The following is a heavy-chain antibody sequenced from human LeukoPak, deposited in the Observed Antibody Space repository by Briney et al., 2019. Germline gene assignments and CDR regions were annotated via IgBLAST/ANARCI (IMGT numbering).Heavy chain of an antibody. J-gene: IGHJ4*02. CDR1: GGSISSGDYY. D-gene: IGHD3-22*01. V-gene: IGHV4-61*02. CDR2: IYTSGST. CDR3: ARVGRSYYDSSGYYVDY. Sequence: PSETLSLTCTVSGGSISSGDYYWSWIRQPAGKGLEWIGRIYTSGSTNYNPSLKSRVTISVDTSKSQFSLKLSSVTAADTAVYYCARVGRSYYDSSGYYVDYWGQGTLVTVSS.